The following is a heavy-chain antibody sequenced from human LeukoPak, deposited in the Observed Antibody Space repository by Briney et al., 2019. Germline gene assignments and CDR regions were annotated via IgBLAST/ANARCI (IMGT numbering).Heavy chain of an antibody. CDR3: ARGEARWLQSLDFDY. J-gene: IGHJ4*02. CDR2: IIPILGVA. D-gene: IGHD5-24*01. CDR1: GGTFSSYA. Sequence: SVKVSCKASGGTFSSYAISWVRQAPGQGLEWMGRIIPILGVANYAQKFQGRVTITADKSTSTAYMELSSLRSEDTAVYYCARGEARWLQSLDFDYWGQGTLVTVSS. V-gene: IGHV1-69*04.